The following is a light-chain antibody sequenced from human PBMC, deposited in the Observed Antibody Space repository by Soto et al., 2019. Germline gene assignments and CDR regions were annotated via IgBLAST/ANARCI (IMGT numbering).Light chain of an antibody. CDR2: DVS. CDR3: SSYTTGGSYV. Sequence: QSALTQPASVSGSPGLSIAISCTGTSRDVGGYNSVSWYQQQPGKVPKLIIYDVSNRPSGVSNRFSGSKSGNTASLTISGLQAEDEGDYYCSSYTTGGSYVFGTGTKVTVL. J-gene: IGLJ1*01. V-gene: IGLV2-14*01. CDR1: SRDVGGYNS.